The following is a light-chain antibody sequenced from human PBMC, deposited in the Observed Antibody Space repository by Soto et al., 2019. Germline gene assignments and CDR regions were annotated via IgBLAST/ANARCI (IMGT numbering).Light chain of an antibody. V-gene: IGKV3-20*01. Sequence: EIVLTQSPATLSLSPGERATLSCRASQSVSRNYIAWYQQKPGQATRLLISDASRRATGIPDRFSGGGSGTDFTLTISRLEPEDFAVYHCQQYGTSPPYTFGQGTKLEIK. CDR3: QQYGTSPPYT. CDR2: DAS. CDR1: QSVSRNY. J-gene: IGKJ2*01.